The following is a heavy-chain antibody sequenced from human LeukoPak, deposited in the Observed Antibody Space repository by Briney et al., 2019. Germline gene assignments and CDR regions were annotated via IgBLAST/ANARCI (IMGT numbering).Heavy chain of an antibody. CDR2: ISWNSGSI. CDR1: GFTFDDYA. D-gene: IGHD4-17*01. J-gene: IGHJ5*02. V-gene: IGHV3-9*01. CDR3: AKSFSAVTTVQGGKNWFDP. Sequence: GGSLRLSCAASGFTFDDYAMHWVRQAPGKGLEWVSGISWNSGSIGYADSVKGRFTISRDNAKNSLYLQMNSLRAEDTALYYCAKSFSAVTTVQGGKNWFDPWGQGTLVTVSS.